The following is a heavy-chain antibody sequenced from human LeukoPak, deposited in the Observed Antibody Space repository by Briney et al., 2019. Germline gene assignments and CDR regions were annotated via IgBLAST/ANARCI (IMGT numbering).Heavy chain of an antibody. J-gene: IGHJ6*03. Sequence: SETLSLTCTVSGGSISSGTYYWTWIRQHPGKGLEWIGYIYYSGSTHYNPSLKSRVTITSDMAQSQFSLKLNSVTAADTAMYYCARVFRGDFYMDVWGKGTTVTVSS. V-gene: IGHV4-31*03. CDR1: GGSISSGTYY. D-gene: IGHD2-21*01. CDR3: ARVFRGDFYMDV. CDR2: IYYSGST.